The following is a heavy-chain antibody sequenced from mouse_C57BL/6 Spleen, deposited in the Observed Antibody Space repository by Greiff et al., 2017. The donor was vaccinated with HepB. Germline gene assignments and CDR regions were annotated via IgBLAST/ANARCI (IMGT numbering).Heavy chain of an antibody. J-gene: IGHJ4*01. CDR2: IYPGDGDT. Sequence: VQLQQSGPELVKPGASVKISCKASGYAFSSSWMNWVKQRPGKGLEWIGRIYPGDGDTNYNGKFKGKATLTADKSSSTAYMQLSSLTSEDSAVYFCASSAQATSYAMDYWGQGTSVTVSS. D-gene: IGHD3-2*02. CDR1: GYAFSSSW. V-gene: IGHV1-82*01. CDR3: ASSAQATSYAMDY.